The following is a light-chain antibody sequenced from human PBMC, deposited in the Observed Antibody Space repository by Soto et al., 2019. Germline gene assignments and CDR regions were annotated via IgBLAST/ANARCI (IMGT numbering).Light chain of an antibody. Sequence: DTQMTQSPSTLSASVGDRVTITCRASQTIYSWLAWYQQKPGQAPRLLIHKASTLETGVPSRVSGSGYGSEFTLIISSLQPDDFATYYCHQYNSYPRTCGQGTKVEV. CDR2: KAS. CDR3: HQYNSYPRT. J-gene: IGKJ1*01. V-gene: IGKV1-5*03. CDR1: QTIYSW.